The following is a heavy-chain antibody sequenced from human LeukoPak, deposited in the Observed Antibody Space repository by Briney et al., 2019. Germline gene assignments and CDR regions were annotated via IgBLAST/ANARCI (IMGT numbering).Heavy chain of an antibody. Sequence: ASVKVSCKASGYTFNGYYMHWVRQAPGHGLEWMGWINPNSGGTNYAQKFQGRVTMTRDTSISTAYMELSRLRSDDTAVYYCARVYSGYDGFYYGMDVWGQGTTVTVSS. CDR1: GYTFNGYY. CDR3: ARVYSGYDGFYYGMDV. V-gene: IGHV1-2*02. CDR2: INPNSGGT. D-gene: IGHD5-12*01. J-gene: IGHJ6*02.